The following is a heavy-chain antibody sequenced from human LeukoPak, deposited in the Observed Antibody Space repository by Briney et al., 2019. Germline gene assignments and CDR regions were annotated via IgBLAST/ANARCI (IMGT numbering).Heavy chain of an antibody. Sequence: PGGSLRLSCAASGFTFNNYAMSWVRQAPGKGLEWVSAIGNNGGDTKYADSVKGRFTISRDNSKNTLYLQMNNLRVEDTAIYYCGKDWKLDYWGQGTLVTVSS. CDR3: GKDWKLDY. D-gene: IGHD1-1*01. CDR1: GFTFNNYA. J-gene: IGHJ4*02. V-gene: IGHV3-23*01. CDR2: IGNNGGDT.